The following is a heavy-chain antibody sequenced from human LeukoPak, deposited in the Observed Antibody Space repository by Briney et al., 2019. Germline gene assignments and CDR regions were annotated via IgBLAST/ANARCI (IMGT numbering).Heavy chain of an antibody. Sequence: VASVKVSCKVSGYTLTELSMHWVRQAPGKGLEWMGGFDPEDGETICAQKFQGRVTMTEDTSTDTAYMELSSLRSEDTAVYYCATGSKWLRPADYWGQGTLVTVSS. CDR2: FDPEDGET. CDR1: GYTLTELS. V-gene: IGHV1-24*01. J-gene: IGHJ4*02. CDR3: ATGSKWLRPADY. D-gene: IGHD5-12*01.